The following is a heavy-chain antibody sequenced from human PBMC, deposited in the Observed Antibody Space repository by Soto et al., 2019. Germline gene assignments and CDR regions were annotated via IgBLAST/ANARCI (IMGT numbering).Heavy chain of an antibody. Sequence: SVKVSCKASGGTFSSYTISWVRQAPGQGLEWMGRIIPILGIANYAQKFQGRVTITADKSTSTAYMELSSLRSEDTAVYYCARVKGVLRYQAGPWYVWGQGTTVTVSS. CDR3: ARVKGVLRYQAGPWYV. V-gene: IGHV1-69*02. CDR1: GGTFSSYT. J-gene: IGHJ6*02. D-gene: IGHD3-9*01. CDR2: IIPILGIA.